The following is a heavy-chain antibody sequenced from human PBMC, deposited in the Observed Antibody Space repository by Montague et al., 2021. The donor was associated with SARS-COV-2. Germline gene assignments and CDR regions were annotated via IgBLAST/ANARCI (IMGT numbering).Heavy chain of an antibody. J-gene: IGHJ6*02. Sequence: SLRLSCAASGLTVSSNYMSWVRQAPGKGLEWVSVIYSGGSTYYADSVKGRFTISRDNSKNTLYLQMNSLRAEDTAVHYCARDRDYYGMDVWGQGTTVTVSS. V-gene: IGHV3-53*01. CDR1: GLTVSSNY. CDR3: ARDRDYYGMDV. D-gene: IGHD3-10*01. CDR2: IYSGGST.